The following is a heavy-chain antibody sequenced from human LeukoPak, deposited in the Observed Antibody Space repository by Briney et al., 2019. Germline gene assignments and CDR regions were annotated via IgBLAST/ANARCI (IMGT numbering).Heavy chain of an antibody. CDR2: IYSGGST. CDR3: AKGGVTADYIDY. D-gene: IGHD4-23*01. V-gene: IGHV3-66*02. J-gene: IGHJ4*02. Sequence: PGGSLRLSCAASEFSVGSNYMTWVRQAPGKGLEWVSLIYSGGSTYYADSVKGRFTISRDKSKNTLYLQMNSLRAEDTAVYYCAKGGVTADYIDYWGQGTLVTVSS. CDR1: EFSVGSNY.